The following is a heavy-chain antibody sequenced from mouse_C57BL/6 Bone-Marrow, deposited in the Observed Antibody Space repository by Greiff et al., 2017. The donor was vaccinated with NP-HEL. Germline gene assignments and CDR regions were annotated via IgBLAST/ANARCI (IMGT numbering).Heavy chain of an antibody. V-gene: IGHV5-4*03. Sequence: EVKLEESGGGLVKPGGSLKLSCAASGFTFSSYAMSWVRQTPEKRLEWVATISDGGSYTYYPDNVKGRFTISRDNAKNNLYLQMSHLKSEDTAMYYCARRAGRGYFDVWGTGTTVTVSS. CDR3: ARRAGRGYFDV. CDR2: ISDGGSYT. D-gene: IGHD4-1*01. J-gene: IGHJ1*03. CDR1: GFTFSSYA.